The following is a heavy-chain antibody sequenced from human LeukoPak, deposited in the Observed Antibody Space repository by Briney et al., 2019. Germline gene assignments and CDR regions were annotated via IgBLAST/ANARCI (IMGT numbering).Heavy chain of an antibody. CDR3: ARADSDVAAAGSWFDP. CDR1: GDSVSSNSAA. V-gene: IGHV6-1*01. Sequence: SQTLSLTCTITGDSVSSNSAAWNWIRQSPSRGLECLGRTYYRSKWYNDYAVSVKSRITINPDTSKNQFSLQLNSVTPGDTAVYYCARADSDVAAAGSWFDPWGQGTLVTVSS. D-gene: IGHD6-13*01. J-gene: IGHJ5*02. CDR2: TYYRSKWYN.